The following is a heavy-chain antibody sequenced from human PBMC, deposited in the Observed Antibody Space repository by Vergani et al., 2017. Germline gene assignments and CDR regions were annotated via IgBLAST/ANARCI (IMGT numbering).Heavy chain of an antibody. Sequence: QVHLVESGGGVVQPGRPLRLSCVVSGFTSSYYGMHWVRQAPGKGLEWVAVISYYGTHKYYADSVKGRFTISRDNSKSTVYLQMNSLRTEDTAVYYWATKSCGTPGCQIGYFREWGQGTRVTVSS. CDR2: ISYYGTHK. CDR3: ATKSCGTPGCQIGYFRE. V-gene: IGHV3-30*03. CDR1: GFTSSYYG. D-gene: IGHD1-26*01. J-gene: IGHJ1*01.